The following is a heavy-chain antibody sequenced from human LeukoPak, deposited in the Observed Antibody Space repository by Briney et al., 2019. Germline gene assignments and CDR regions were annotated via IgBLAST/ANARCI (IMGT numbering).Heavy chain of an antibody. V-gene: IGHV1-46*01. CDR2: INPSGGST. D-gene: IGHD2-21*01. CDR3: ARGPWIVVIVFRHDAFDI. Sequence: ASVKVSCKASGYTFTSYYMHWVRQAPGQGLEWMGIINPSGGSTSYAQKFQGRVTMTRDTSTSTVYMELSSLRSEDTAVYYCARGPWIVVIVFRHDAFDIWGQGTMVTFSS. CDR1: GYTFTSYY. J-gene: IGHJ3*02.